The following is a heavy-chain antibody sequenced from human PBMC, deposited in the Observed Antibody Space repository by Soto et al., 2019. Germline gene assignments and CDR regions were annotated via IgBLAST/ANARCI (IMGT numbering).Heavy chain of an antibody. Sequence: SVKVSCKASGGTFSAFTINWVRQAPGQRLEWMGGIIPIFDTANYAENFQGRVTITADESTSTSFLEVSSLRSEDTAVYYCARNGTLTGYSYGMDVWGQGTMVTVSS. J-gene: IGHJ6*02. CDR2: IIPIFDTA. CDR1: GGTFSAFT. D-gene: IGHD1-1*01. CDR3: ARNGTLTGYSYGMDV. V-gene: IGHV1-69*13.